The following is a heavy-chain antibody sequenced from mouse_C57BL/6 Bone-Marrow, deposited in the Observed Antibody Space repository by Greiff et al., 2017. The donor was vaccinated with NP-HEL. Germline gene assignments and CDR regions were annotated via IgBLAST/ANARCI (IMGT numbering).Heavy chain of an antibody. CDR2: LDPANGNT. CDR3: ARGDYSNFLYYAMDY. CDR1: GFNIKNTY. Sequence: EVQGVESVAELVRPGASVKLSCTASGFNIKNTYMHWVKQRPEQGLEWIGRLDPANGNTKYAPKFQGKATITAYTSSNTAYLQLSSLTSEDTAIYYCARGDYSNFLYYAMDYWGQGTSVTVSS. D-gene: IGHD2-5*01. J-gene: IGHJ4*01. V-gene: IGHV14-3*01.